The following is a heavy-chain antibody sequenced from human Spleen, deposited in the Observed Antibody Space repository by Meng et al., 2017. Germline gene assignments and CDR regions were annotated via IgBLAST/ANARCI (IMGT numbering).Heavy chain of an antibody. Sequence: GESLKISCEGPGFTFSNAYMTWVRQVPGKRLEWVGRLKSKPDGETIDYAAPVKGRFTISRDDSKNTVYLQMNSLKTEDTAVYYCSGRIEYWGQGTLVTVSS. CDR3: SGRIEY. D-gene: IGHD5-12*01. CDR1: GFTFSNAY. V-gene: IGHV3-15*01. J-gene: IGHJ4*02. CDR2: LKSKPDGETI.